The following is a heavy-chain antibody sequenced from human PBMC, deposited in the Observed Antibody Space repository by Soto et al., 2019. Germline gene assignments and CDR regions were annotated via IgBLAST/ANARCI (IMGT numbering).Heavy chain of an antibody. CDR2: ISAYNGNT. V-gene: IGHV1-18*01. CDR3: AREGPAPYYYYGMDV. Sequence: QVQLVQSGGEVKKPGASVKVSCKTSGYSFTTYGISWVRQAPGQGLEWMGWISAYNGNTNYAQKLQDRVTMTTDTSTRTAYMELRSLRSDDTAVYYGAREGPAPYYYYGMDVWGQGSTVTVSS. CDR1: GYSFTTYG. J-gene: IGHJ6*02.